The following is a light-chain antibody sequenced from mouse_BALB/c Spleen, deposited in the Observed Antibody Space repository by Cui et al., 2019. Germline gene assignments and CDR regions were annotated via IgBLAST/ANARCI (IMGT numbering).Light chain of an antibody. J-gene: IGKJ2*01. CDR3: LQGYSTYT. Sequence: DILLTQSPATLSVTTGETVRLSFRARQSTYKNPHWYQQKSHRSQMLLIKYASDAISGIPSRFTGRGSGTDYTLSINRVKPEDEGIYYCLQGYSTYTFGGGTKLEIK. V-gene: IGKV5-37*01. CDR2: YAS. CDR1: QSTYKN.